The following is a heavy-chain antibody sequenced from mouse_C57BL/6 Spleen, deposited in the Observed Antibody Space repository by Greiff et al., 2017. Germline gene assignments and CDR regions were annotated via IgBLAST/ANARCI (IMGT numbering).Heavy chain of an antibody. Sequence: ESGPGLVKPSQSLSLTCSVTGYSITSGYYWNWIRQFPGNKLEWMGYISYDGSNNYNPSLKNRISITRDTSKNQFFLKLNSVTTEDTATYYCARDGRYYYFDYWGQGTTLTVSS. D-gene: IGHD1-1*01. CDR1: GYSITSGYY. CDR2: ISYDGSN. J-gene: IGHJ2*01. CDR3: ARDGRYYYFDY. V-gene: IGHV3-6*01.